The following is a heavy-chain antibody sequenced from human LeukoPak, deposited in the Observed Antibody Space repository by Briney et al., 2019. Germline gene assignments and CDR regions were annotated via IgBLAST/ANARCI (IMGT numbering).Heavy chain of an antibody. J-gene: IGHJ4*02. V-gene: IGHV3-7*01. D-gene: IGHD6-13*01. CDR3: ARDEEGSSWYE. CDR1: GFTFTNYW. Sequence: GGSLRLSCVASGFTFTNYWMSWVRQAPGKGLEWVANIKQDGSEKYSVDSVKGRFTISRDNAKNSLYLQMNSLRAEDTAVYYCARDEEGSSWYEWGQGALVTVSS. CDR2: IKQDGSEK.